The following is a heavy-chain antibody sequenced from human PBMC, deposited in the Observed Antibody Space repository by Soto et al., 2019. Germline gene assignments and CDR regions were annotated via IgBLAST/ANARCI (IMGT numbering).Heavy chain of an antibody. V-gene: IGHV3-30*18. CDR2: ISYDGSNK. CDR3: ANDRDIVVAVAALQH. CDR1: GFTFSRYG. J-gene: IGHJ1*01. D-gene: IGHD2-15*01. Sequence: PGGSLRLSCAASGFTFSRYGMHWVRQAPGKGLEWVAVISYDGSNKYYADSVKGRFTISRDNSENTLYLQMSSRRAEDTAVYYCANDRDIVVAVAALQHWGQGTLVTVSS.